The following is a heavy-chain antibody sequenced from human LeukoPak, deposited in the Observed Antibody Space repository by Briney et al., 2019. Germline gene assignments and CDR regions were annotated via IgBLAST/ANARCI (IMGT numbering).Heavy chain of an antibody. Sequence: GESLKISCKGSGYSFTTYWIGWVRQMPGKGLEWMGIIYPDNSDTRYSPSFQGQVTISADKSISTAYLQWSSLKASDTAMYYCARIPGYSSTWYKALDVWGQGTTVTVSS. V-gene: IGHV5-51*01. J-gene: IGHJ6*02. CDR3: ARIPGYSSTWYKALDV. CDR2: IYPDNSDT. D-gene: IGHD6-13*01. CDR1: GYSFTTYW.